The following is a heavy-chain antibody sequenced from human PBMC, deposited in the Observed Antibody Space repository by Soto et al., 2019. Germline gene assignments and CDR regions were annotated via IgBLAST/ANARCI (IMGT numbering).Heavy chain of an antibody. D-gene: IGHD6-6*01. Sequence: SETLSLTCTVSGGSISSYYWSWIRQPPGKGLEWIGYIYYSGSTNYNPSLKSRVTISVDTSKNQFSLKLSSVTAADTAVYYCARVPRTSSSSDYYYYYYMDVWGKGTTVTVSS. V-gene: IGHV4-59*01. CDR3: ARVPRTSSSSDYYYYYYMDV. CDR1: GGSISSYY. CDR2: IYYSGST. J-gene: IGHJ6*03.